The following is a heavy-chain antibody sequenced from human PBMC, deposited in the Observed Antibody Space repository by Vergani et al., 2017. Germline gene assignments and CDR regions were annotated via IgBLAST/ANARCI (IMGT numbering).Heavy chain of an antibody. V-gene: IGHV3-9*02. Sequence: EVQLEESGGGLVLPGRSLRLSCVASGFTSAGSAMHWVRQAPGKGLEWVSGISWNSNSIGYADSVKGRFTISRDNAKNSLYLQMNSLRAEDPALYYCAKDLGTSSGGGWFDPWGQGTLVTVSS. CDR3: AKDLGTSSGGGWFDP. D-gene: IGHD6-6*01. CDR2: ISWNSNSI. J-gene: IGHJ5*02. CDR1: GFTSAGSA.